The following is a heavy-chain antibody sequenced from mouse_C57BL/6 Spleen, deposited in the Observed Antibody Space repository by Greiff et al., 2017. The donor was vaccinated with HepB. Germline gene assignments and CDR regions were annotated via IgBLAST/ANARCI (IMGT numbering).Heavy chain of an antibody. CDR3: ARGRLRREGYYFDY. J-gene: IGHJ2*01. CDR1: GFSLTSYA. D-gene: IGHD2-4*01. V-gene: IGHV2-9-1*01. CDR2: IWTGGGT. Sequence: VQLQESGPGLVAPSQSLSITCTVSGFSLTSYAISWVRQPPGKGLEWLGVIWTGGGTNYNSALKSRLSISKDNSKSQVFLKMNSLQTDDTARYYCARGRLRREGYYFDYWGQGTTLTVSS.